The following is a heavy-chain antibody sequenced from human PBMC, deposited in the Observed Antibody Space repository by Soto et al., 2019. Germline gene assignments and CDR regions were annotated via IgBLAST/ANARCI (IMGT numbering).Heavy chain of an antibody. D-gene: IGHD2-15*01. CDR1: GFTVSSDY. V-gene: IGHV3-53*01. J-gene: IGHJ4*02. Sequence: GGSLRLSCAASGFTVSSDYMGWVRQAPRKGLEWVSLIYSDGSTYYVDSVKGRFTVSRDNSKNTLFLQMNSLRADDTAVYYCAKYCSPTTCRSFDYWGQGTQVTVSS. CDR3: AKYCSPTTCRSFDY. CDR2: IYSDGST.